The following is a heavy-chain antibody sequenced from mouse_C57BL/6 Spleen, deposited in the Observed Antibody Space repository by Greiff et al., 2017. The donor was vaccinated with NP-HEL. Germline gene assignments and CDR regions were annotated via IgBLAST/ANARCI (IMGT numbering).Heavy chain of an antibody. D-gene: IGHD2-4*01. CDR2: IYPGSGST. CDR3: ARVMRKERYDYDGGWYFDV. J-gene: IGHJ1*03. V-gene: IGHV1-55*01. Sequence: QVQLQQPGAELVKPGASVKMSCKASGYTFTSYWITWVKQRPGQGLEWIGDIYPGSGSTNYNEKLKSKATLTVDTSSSTAYMQLSSLTSEDSAVYYCARVMRKERYDYDGGWYFDVWGTGTTVTVSS. CDR1: GYTFTSYW.